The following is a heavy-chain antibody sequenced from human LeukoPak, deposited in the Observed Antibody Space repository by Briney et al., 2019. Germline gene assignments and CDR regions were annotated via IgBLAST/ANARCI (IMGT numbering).Heavy chain of an antibody. CDR2: IKSKTGGGTT. J-gene: IGHJ4*02. Sequence: GGSLRLSCAASGFTFSNAWMSWVRQDPGKGLEWVGRIKSKTGGGTTDYAAPVKGRFTISRDDSKNTLYLQMNSLKTEDTAVYYCTTDKLYDSSGYYWDYFDYWGQGTLVTVSS. D-gene: IGHD3-22*01. CDR1: GFTFSNAW. V-gene: IGHV3-15*01. CDR3: TTDKLYDSSGYYWDYFDY.